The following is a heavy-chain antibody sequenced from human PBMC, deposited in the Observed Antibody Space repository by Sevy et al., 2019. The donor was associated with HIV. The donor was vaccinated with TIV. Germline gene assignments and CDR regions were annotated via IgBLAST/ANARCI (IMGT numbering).Heavy chain of an antibody. V-gene: IGHV1-18*01. J-gene: IGHJ4*02. CDR3: ARDKPQGVVVLPGDMWGGVDY. CDR2: ISPYTGDT. CDR1: GYTFRSYG. D-gene: IGHD2-2*01. Sequence: ASVKVSCRASGYTFRSYGISWVRQAPGQGLEWMGWISPYTGDTDFAQKVQGRVSMTSDTSTRTAYMELRSLRSDDTAVYYCARDKPQGVVVLPGDMWGGVDYWGQGTLVTVSS.